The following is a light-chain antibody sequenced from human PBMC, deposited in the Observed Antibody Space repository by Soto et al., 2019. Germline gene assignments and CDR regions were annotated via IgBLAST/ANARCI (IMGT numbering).Light chain of an antibody. V-gene: IGLV1-44*01. CDR3: AAWDDSLNGPV. J-gene: IGLJ1*01. Sequence: QSVLTQPPSASGTPGQRVTLSCSGSSSNIGSGVVNWYQQLPGTAPKLLIYSNTQQPSGVPDRFSGSKSGTSASLAISGLQSEDEADYYCAAWDDSLNGPVFGTGTKVTVL. CDR1: SSNIGSGV. CDR2: SNT.